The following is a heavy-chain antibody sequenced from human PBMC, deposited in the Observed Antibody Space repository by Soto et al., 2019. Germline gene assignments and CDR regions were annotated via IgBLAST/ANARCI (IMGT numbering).Heavy chain of an antibody. D-gene: IGHD3-22*01. V-gene: IGHV4-59*08. CDR2: IYYTGTT. J-gene: IGHJ4*02. CDR1: GGSIRDYY. Sequence: SETLSLTCTVSGGSIRDYYWSWIRQPPGKGLEWIGYIYYTGTTKYNPSLKSRVTISVDSSKNQFSLRLDSVTAADTAVYYCARLGGYYQAFDSWGQGTLVTVSS. CDR3: ARLGGYYQAFDS.